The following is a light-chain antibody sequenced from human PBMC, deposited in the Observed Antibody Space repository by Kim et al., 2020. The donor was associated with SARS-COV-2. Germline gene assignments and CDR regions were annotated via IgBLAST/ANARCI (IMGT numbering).Light chain of an antibody. Sequence: DIQMTQSPSSLSASVGDRVTITCRASQSLSSYLNWYQQKPGKAPKLLIYDASSLQSGVPSRFSGSGSGTDFILTISSLQPDDFASYHCRQSYSTLYTCGQGTKREI. CDR1: QSLSSY. V-gene: IGKV1-39*01. CDR3: RQSYSTLYT. CDR2: DAS. J-gene: IGKJ2*01.